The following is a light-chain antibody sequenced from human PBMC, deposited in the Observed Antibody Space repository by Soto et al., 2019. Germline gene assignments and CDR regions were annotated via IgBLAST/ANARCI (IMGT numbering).Light chain of an antibody. CDR1: RSDVGAYNY. V-gene: IGLV2-8*01. CDR3: TSYAGTYSFFYV. CDR2: EVS. J-gene: IGLJ1*01. Sequence: QSALTQPASASGAPRQSVTISFTGTRSDVGAYNYVSWYQQHPGKAPKLIIYEVSKRPSGVPDRFSGSKSGNTASLTVSGLQAEDEADYYCTSYAGTYSFFYVFGTGTKVTVL.